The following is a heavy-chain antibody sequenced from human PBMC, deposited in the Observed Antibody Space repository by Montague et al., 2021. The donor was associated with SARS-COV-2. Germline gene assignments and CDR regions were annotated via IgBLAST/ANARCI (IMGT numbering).Heavy chain of an antibody. CDR1: GGSISSSNYY. V-gene: IGHV4-39*01. CDR2: IYYSGST. CDR3: ARHSGRDTIFGVVIIFDAFDI. J-gene: IGHJ3*02. D-gene: IGHD3-3*01. Sequence: SETLSLTCTVSGGSISSSNYYWGWIRQPPGKGLEWIGGIYYSGSTYYTPSLKSRVTISVDTSKNQFSLRLSSVTAADTAVYYCARHSGRDTIFGVVIIFDAFDIWGQGTVVTVSS.